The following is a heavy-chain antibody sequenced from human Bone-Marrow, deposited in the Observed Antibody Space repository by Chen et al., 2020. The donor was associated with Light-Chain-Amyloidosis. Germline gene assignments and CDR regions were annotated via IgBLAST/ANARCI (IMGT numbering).Heavy chain of an antibody. Sequence: EVQLEQSGPEVKKPGESLKISCKGSGYTFPNYWIGWVRQVPGKGLEWMGVIYPDDSDARYSPSFEGQVTISADKSITTAYLQWRSLKASDTAMYYCARRRDGYKFDYWGQGTLVTVSS. V-gene: IGHV5-51*01. CDR2: IYPDDSDA. CDR1: GYTFPNYW. CDR3: ARRRDGYKFDY. J-gene: IGHJ4*02. D-gene: IGHD5-12*01.